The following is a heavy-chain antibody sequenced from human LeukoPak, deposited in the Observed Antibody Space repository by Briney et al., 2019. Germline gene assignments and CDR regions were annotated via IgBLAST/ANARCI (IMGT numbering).Heavy chain of an antibody. Sequence: GGSLRLSCAASGFTFSNAWMSWVRQALGKGLEWVGRIKTKTDGGTTDYAAPVKGRFTISRDDSKTTLYLQMNSLKTEDTAVYYCTTPAGFHLVYWGQGTLVTVSS. J-gene: IGHJ4*02. CDR3: TTPAGFHLVY. CDR1: GFTFSNAW. CDR2: IKTKTDGGTT. D-gene: IGHD2-15*01. V-gene: IGHV3-15*01.